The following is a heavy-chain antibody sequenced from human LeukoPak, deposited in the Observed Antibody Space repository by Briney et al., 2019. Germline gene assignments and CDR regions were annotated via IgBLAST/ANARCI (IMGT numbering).Heavy chain of an antibody. D-gene: IGHD2-2*01. J-gene: IGHJ6*02. CDR3: ARDGYWSKLASNYYYYGMDV. CDR1: GYTFTSYG. Sequence: GASVKVSCKASGYTFTSYGISWVRQAPGQGLEWMGWISAYNGNTNYAQKLQGRVTMTTDTSTSTAYMELRSLRSDDTAVYYCARDGYWSKLASNYYYYGMDVWGQGTTVTVSS. V-gene: IGHV1-18*01. CDR2: ISAYNGNT.